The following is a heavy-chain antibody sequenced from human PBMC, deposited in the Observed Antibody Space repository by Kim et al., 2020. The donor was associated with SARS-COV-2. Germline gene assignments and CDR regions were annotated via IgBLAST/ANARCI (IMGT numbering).Heavy chain of an antibody. J-gene: IGHJ3*02. V-gene: IGHV4-30-2*01. D-gene: IGHD3-10*01. CDR2: IYHSGST. CDR3: ALWFGESWGAFDI. CDR1: GGSISSGGYS. Sequence: SETLSLTCAVSGGSISSGGYSWSWIRQPPGKGLEWIGYIYHSGSTYYNPSLKSRVTISVDRSKNQFSLKLSSVTAADTAVYYCALWFGESWGAFDIWGQGTMVTVSS.